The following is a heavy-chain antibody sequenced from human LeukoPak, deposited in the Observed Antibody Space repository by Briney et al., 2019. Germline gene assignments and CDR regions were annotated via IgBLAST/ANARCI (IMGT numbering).Heavy chain of an antibody. CDR3: ARGLFYSNPYFDY. CDR1: GFTFSSYA. D-gene: IGHD4-11*01. Sequence: GGFLRLSCAASGFTFSSYAMHWVRQAPGKGLEWVAVISYDGSNKYYADSVKGRFTISRDNSKNTLYLQMNSLRAEDTAVYYCARGLFYSNPYFDYWGQGTLVTVSS. CDR2: ISYDGSNK. V-gene: IGHV3-30-3*01. J-gene: IGHJ4*02.